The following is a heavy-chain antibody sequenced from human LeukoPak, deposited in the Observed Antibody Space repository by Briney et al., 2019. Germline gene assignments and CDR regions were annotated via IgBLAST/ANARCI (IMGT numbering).Heavy chain of an antibody. CDR1: GFTFSSYS. D-gene: IGHD3-22*01. V-gene: IGHV3-48*02. J-gene: IGHJ4*02. Sequence: GGSLRLSCAASGFTFSSYSMNWVRQAPGKGLEWVSYISSSSSTIYYADSVKGRFTTSRDNAKNSLYLQMNSLRDEDTAVYYCARGRRYYDSSGPTGVYYFDYWGQGTLVTVSS. CDR3: ARGRRYYDSSGPTGVYYFDY. CDR2: ISSSSSTI.